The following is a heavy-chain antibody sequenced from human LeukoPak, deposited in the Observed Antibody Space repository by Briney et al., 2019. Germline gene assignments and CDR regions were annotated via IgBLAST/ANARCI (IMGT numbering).Heavy chain of an antibody. D-gene: IGHD4-17*01. CDR1: GGTFTSYA. CDR3: ARVHDYGADVHVFDI. CDR2: IIPILGIA. V-gene: IGHV1-69*04. J-gene: IGHJ3*02. Sequence: ASVKVSCKASGGTFTSYAISWVRQAPGQGLEWMGRIIPILGIANYAQKFQGRVTITADKSTSTAYMEDTAVYYCARVHDYGADVHVFDIWGQGQWSPSPQ.